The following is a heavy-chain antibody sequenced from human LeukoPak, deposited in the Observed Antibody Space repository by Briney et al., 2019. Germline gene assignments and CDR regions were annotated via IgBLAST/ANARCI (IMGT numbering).Heavy chain of an antibody. V-gene: IGHV3-23*01. CDR2: ISGSGGST. D-gene: IGHD7-27*01. Sequence: GGSLRLSCAASGFTFSSYAMSWVRQAPGKGPEWVSAISGSGGSTYYADSVKGRFTISRDNSKNTLYLQMNSLRAEDTAVYYCAKDSNWGSDYYFVYWGQGTLVTVSS. CDR1: GFTFSSYA. CDR3: AKDSNWGSDYYFVY. J-gene: IGHJ4*02.